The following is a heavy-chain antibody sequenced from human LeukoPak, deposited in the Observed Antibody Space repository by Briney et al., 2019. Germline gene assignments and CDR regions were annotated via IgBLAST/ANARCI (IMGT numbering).Heavy chain of an antibody. V-gene: IGHV1-18*01. D-gene: IGHD2-21*01. J-gene: IGHJ4*02. CDR3: ARGVYSNDY. CDR2: ISGYGST. CDR1: GYTFTTYG. Sequence: ASVKVSCKASGYTFTTYGISWVRQAPGQGLEWMGWISGYGSTNYAQNLQGRVTMTTDTSTSTAYMELRSLRSDDTAVYYCARGVYSNDYWGQGTLVTVFS.